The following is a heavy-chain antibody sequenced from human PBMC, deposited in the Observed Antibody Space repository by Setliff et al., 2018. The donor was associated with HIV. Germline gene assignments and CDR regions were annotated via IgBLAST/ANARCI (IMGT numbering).Heavy chain of an antibody. CDR1: GFPFTSFS. V-gene: IGHV3-21*01. Sequence: PGGSLRLSCAASGFPFTSFSINWVRQAPGKGLEWVSSISSSSTHIYYADSVKGRFTISRDNSKNTLYLQMNSLRAEDTAVYFCAKNDHLYYMDVWGKGTTVTVSS. CDR3: AKNDHLYYMDV. J-gene: IGHJ6*03. CDR2: ISSSSTHI.